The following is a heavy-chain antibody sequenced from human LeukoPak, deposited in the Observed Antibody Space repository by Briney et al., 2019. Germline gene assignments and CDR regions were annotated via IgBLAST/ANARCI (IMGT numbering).Heavy chain of an antibody. J-gene: IGHJ5*02. D-gene: IGHD6-19*01. V-gene: IGHV1-18*01. CDR3: ARGLAVAGISDP. Sequence: ASVKVSCKASGGTFISYAISWVRQAPGQGLEWMGWISAYNGNTNYAQKLQGRVTMTTDTSTSTAHMELRSLRSDDTAVYYCARGLAVAGISDPWGQGTLVTVSS. CDR1: GGTFISYA. CDR2: ISAYNGNT.